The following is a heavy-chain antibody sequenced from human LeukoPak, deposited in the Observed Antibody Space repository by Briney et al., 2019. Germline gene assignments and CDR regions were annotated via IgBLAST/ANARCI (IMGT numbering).Heavy chain of an antibody. V-gene: IGHV1-18*01. J-gene: IGHJ4*02. CDR3: ATTPGIVVSGTVYNY. CDR2: INPNSGDT. D-gene: IGHD6-19*01. Sequence: ASVKVSCKASGYTFTSYGISWVRQAPGQGLEWIGWINPNSGDTGYGQKFQGRVTMTTDTSTSTAYMELRSLRSDDTAVYYCATTPGIVVSGTVYNYWGQGTLVTVSS. CDR1: GYTFTSYG.